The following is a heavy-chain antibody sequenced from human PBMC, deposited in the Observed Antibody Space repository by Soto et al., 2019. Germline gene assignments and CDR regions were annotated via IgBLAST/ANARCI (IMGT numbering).Heavy chain of an antibody. D-gene: IGHD3-10*01. CDR2: LSGSGSST. V-gene: IGHV3-23*01. Sequence: GGSLRLSCAASGFSFSSYDMSWVRQAPGKGLEWVSGLSGSGSSTYYADSVKGRFTISRDNSKNTLYLQMNSLRAEDTAIYYCASVYGSGIPAFDYWGRGTLVTVSS. CDR3: ASVYGSGIPAFDY. CDR1: GFSFSSYD. J-gene: IGHJ4*02.